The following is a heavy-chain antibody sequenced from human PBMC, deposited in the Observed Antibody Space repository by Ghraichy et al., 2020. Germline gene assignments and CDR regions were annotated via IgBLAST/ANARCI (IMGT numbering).Heavy chain of an antibody. CDR1: GYTFSSYG. CDR3: ARRGGGGALDV. D-gene: IGHD1-26*01. J-gene: IGHJ6*02. V-gene: IGHV1-18*04. Sequence: ASVKVSCNGSGYTFSSYGITWVRQAPGQGPDWMGWISVNNGNTNYAQKLQDRVTMTTDTSTSTVYMELRSPRSDDTAVYYCARRGGGGALDVWGQGTTVTVSS. CDR2: ISVNNGNT.